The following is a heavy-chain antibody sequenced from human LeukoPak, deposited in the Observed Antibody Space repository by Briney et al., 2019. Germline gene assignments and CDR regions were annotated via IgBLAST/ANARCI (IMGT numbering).Heavy chain of an antibody. CDR2: ISGSGGST. Sequence: PGASLRLSCAASGFTFSSYAMSWVRQAPGKGLEWVSAISGSGGSTYYADSVKGRFTISRDNSKNTLYLQMNSLRAEDTAVYYCAKDPRIQLWFVRASGSYYGIDVWGQGTTVTVSS. V-gene: IGHV3-23*01. CDR3: AKDPRIQLWFVRASGSYYGIDV. CDR1: GFTFSSYA. J-gene: IGHJ6*02. D-gene: IGHD5-18*01.